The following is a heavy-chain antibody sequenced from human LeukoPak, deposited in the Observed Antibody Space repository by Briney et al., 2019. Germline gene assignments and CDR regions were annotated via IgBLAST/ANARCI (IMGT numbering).Heavy chain of an antibody. CDR2: ISSSGSTI. CDR1: GFTFSDYY. D-gene: IGHD3-22*01. Sequence: PGGSLRLSCAASGFTFSDYYMSWIRQDPGKGLDWVSYISSSGSTIYYADSVKGRFTISRDNAKNSLYLQMNSLRAEDTAVYYCARATDYYDSSGYYPNWFDPWGQGTLVTVSS. V-gene: IGHV3-11*04. J-gene: IGHJ5*02. CDR3: ARATDYYDSSGYYPNWFDP.